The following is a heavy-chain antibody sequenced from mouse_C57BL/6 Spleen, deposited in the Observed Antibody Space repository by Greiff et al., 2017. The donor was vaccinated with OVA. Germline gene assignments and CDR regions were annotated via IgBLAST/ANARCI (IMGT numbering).Heavy chain of an antibody. CDR3: ARFRDGYAMDY. V-gene: IGHV1-80*01. CDR2: IYPGDGDT. J-gene: IGHJ4*01. Sequence: VQLQQSGAELVKPGASVKISCKASGYAFSSYWMNWVKQRPGKGLEWIGQIYPGDGDTNYNGKLKGKATLTADKYTSTYYMQLSSLTSEDSAVYFCARFRDGYAMDYWGQGTSVTVSS. CDR1: GYAFSSYW.